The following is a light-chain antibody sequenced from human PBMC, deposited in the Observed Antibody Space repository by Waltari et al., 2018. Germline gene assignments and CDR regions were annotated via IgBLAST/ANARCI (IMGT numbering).Light chain of an antibody. J-gene: IGKJ1*01. V-gene: IGKV3D-15*01. CDR1: QSVSSN. CDR2: GSS. CDR3: QQYHNWPT. Sequence: EIVMTQSPATLSVSPGARVTLSCRASQSVSSNLAWYQQKPGQAPSLLTYGSSTRATGIPARFSGSGSWTEFTLTISSLQSEDFAVYYCQQYHNWPTFGQGTKVEIK.